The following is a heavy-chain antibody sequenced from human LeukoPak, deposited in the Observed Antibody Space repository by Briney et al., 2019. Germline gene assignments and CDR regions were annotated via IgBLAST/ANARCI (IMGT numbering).Heavy chain of an antibody. CDR1: GYTFTSYY. V-gene: IGHV1-46*01. Sequence: GASVKVSCKASGYTFTSYYMHWARQAPGQGLEWMGIINPSGGSTSYAQKFQGRVTMTRDMSTSTVYMELSSLRSEDTAVYYCARVGRVHDAFDIWGQGTMVTVSS. CDR3: ARVGRVHDAFDI. J-gene: IGHJ3*02. D-gene: IGHD1-26*01. CDR2: INPSGGST.